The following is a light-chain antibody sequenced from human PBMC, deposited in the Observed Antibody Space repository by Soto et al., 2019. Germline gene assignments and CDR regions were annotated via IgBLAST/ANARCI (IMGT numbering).Light chain of an antibody. Sequence: QSVLTQPPSVSAAPGQKVTISCSGSTFNIGNNFVSWCQQLPGTAPKVLIYDNNQRPSGIPDRFSASKSGTSATLVITGLQTGDEAVYYCGTWDSTLSAYVFGTGTKVTVL. V-gene: IGLV1-51*01. CDR2: DNN. CDR3: GTWDSTLSAYV. CDR1: TFNIGNNF. J-gene: IGLJ1*01.